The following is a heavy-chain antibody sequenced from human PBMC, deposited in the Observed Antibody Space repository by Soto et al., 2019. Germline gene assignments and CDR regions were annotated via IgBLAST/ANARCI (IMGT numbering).Heavy chain of an antibody. CDR3: ARGRGYCSGSSCYVDL. V-gene: IGHV3-74*01. Sequence: GGSLRLSCAASRFTFSSYWMHLVRQAPGKGLVWVSRINIDGSSTSYADSVKGRFTISRDNAKNTLYLQMNSLRVEDTAVYYCARGRGYCSGSSCYVDLWGQGTLVTVS. D-gene: IGHD2-15*01. J-gene: IGHJ5*02. CDR1: RFTFSSYW. CDR2: INIDGSST.